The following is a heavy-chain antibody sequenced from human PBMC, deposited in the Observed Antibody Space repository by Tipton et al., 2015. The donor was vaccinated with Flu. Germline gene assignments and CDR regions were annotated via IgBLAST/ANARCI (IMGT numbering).Heavy chain of an antibody. D-gene: IGHD2-21*02. J-gene: IGHJ4*02. Sequence: VQLVQSGGGLFQPGGSVRLSCVVSGFTVRNTYMSWVRQAPGKGPEWVSVVYADGATYYADSVKGRFTIPRDNSKNTLYLQMNSLRGDDTAVYYCARGVPSCGGDCLAVFEYWGQGVLVTVS. CDR2: VYADGAT. CDR1: GFTVRNTY. V-gene: IGHV3-53*01. CDR3: ARGVPSCGGDCLAVFEY.